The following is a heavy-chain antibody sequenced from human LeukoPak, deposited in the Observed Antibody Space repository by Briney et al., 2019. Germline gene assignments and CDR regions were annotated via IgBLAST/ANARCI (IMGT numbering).Heavy chain of an antibody. CDR2: IATSDAYT. CDR1: GFTFSAYA. D-gene: IGHD6-13*01. J-gene: IGHJ4*02. CDR3: AKALRQQPRAYDY. Sequence: GGSLRLSCATSGFTFSAYAMTWVRQGPGTGLECVSTIATSDAYTYYADSVQGRFTISRDNSKNTLYLQMDSLRAEDTAIYYCAKALRQQPRAYDYWGQGTLVTVSS. V-gene: IGHV3-23*01.